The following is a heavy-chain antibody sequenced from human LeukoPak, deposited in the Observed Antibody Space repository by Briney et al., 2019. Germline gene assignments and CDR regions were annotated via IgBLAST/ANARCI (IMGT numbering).Heavy chain of an antibody. CDR1: GGSISSYY. V-gene: IGHV4-59*01. CDR3: ARAYGYPYYYYYYMDV. D-gene: IGHD5-18*01. J-gene: IGHJ6*03. CDR2: IYYSGST. Sequence: SETLSLTCTVSGGSISSYYWSWIRQPPGKGLEWIGYIYYSGSTNYNPSLKSRVTISVDTSKNQFSLKLSFVTAADTAVYYCARAYGYPYYYYYYMDVWGKGTTVTVSS.